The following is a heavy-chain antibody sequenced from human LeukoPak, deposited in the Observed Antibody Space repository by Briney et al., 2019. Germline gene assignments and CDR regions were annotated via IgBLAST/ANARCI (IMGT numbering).Heavy chain of an antibody. CDR1: GFTFSSYS. CDR3: ARPIAVAGTDYYYCMDV. V-gene: IGHV3-21*01. Sequence: GGSLRLSCAASGFTFSSYSMNWVRQARGKGRGWVSSIGSSSGYIYYADSVKGRFTISRDNTKNSLYLQMNSLRAEDTAVYYCARPIAVAGTDYYYCMDVWGKGTTVTVSS. CDR2: IGSSSGYI. J-gene: IGHJ6*03. D-gene: IGHD6-19*01.